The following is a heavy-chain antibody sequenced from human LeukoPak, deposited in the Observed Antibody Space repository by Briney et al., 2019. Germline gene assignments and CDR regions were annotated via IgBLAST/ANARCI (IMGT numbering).Heavy chain of an antibody. CDR2: IYTSGST. CDR1: GGSISSYY. Sequence: SETLSLTCTVSGGSISSYYWSWIRQPAGKGLEWIGRIYTSGSTNYNPSLKSRVTMSVDTSKNQFSLKLSSVTAAHTAVYYCERGAYYYDSSGPGGWFDPWGQGTLVTVSS. V-gene: IGHV4-4*07. CDR3: ERGAYYYDSSGPGGWFDP. D-gene: IGHD3-22*01. J-gene: IGHJ5*02.